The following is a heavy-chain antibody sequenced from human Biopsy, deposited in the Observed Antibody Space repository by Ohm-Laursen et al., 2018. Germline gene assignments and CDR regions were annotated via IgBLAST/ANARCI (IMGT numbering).Heavy chain of an antibody. J-gene: IGHJ5*01. D-gene: IGHD6-19*01. Sequence: SLRLSCAASGFPFTGFIMDWVRQAPGPGLERVASITSGSSYIYYADSVKGRFTISRDNPKNSLYLQMNSLRADDSAVYFCARVQPALSGGESWFDSWGQGALVIVSS. CDR2: ITSGSSYI. V-gene: IGHV3-21*01. CDR3: ARVQPALSGGESWFDS. CDR1: GFPFTGFI.